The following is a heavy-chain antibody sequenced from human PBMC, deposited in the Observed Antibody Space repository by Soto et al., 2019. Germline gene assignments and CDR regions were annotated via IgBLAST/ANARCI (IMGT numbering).Heavy chain of an antibody. Sequence: GGSLRLSCAASGFTFSSYGMHWVRQAPGKGLEWVAVISYDGSNKYYADSVKGRFTISRDNSKNTLYLQMNSLRAEDTAVYYCAKEYGEGILDYWGQGTLVTVSS. CDR3: AKEYGEGILDY. CDR2: ISYDGSNK. CDR1: GFTFSSYG. D-gene: IGHD3-10*01. V-gene: IGHV3-30*18. J-gene: IGHJ4*02.